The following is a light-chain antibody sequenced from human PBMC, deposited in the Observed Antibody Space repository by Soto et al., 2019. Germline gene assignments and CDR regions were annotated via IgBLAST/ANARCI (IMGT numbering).Light chain of an antibody. CDR2: AAS. J-gene: IGKJ1*01. CDR3: QQSYSTPPT. CDR1: QDIGNY. V-gene: IGKV1-39*01. Sequence: DMQRTQSHSSLSGCVVDIVTITCRASQDIGNYLNWYQQTPVKAPKLLIYAASSLQSGAPSRFSGSGSGTDFTLNISSLQPEDFATYYCQQSYSTPPTVGQGTKV.